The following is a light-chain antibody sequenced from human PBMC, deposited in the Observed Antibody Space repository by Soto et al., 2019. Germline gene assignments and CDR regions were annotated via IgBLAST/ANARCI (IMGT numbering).Light chain of an antibody. CDR2: WTS. J-gene: IGKJ1*01. Sequence: DIVMTQSPDSLAVSLGERATINCKSSQSVLYSSNNKNYLAWYQQKPGQPPKLLIYWTSTRESGVPDRFSGSGSGTDFTLPISSLQAEDVAVYYCQQYYITPQTFGQGTKVEIK. CDR3: QQYYITPQT. V-gene: IGKV4-1*01. CDR1: QSVLYSSNNKNY.